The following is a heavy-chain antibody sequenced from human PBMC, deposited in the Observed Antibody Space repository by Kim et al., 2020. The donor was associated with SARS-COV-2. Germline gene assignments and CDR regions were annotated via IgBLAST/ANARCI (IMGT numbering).Heavy chain of an antibody. CDR3: ARGSYSSSWYVDY. V-gene: IGHV4-31*03. CDR1: GGSISSGGYY. J-gene: IGHJ4*01. Sequence: SETLSLTCTVSGGSISSGGYYWSWIRQHPGKGLEWIGYTYYSGCTYYNPSLKSRVTISVDTSKNQFSLKLSSVTAADTAVYYCARGSYSSSWYVDYWGQGTMVTVSS. D-gene: IGHD6-13*01. CDR2: TYYSGCT.